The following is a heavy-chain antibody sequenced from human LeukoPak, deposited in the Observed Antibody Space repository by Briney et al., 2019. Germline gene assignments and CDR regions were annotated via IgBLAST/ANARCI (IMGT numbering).Heavy chain of an antibody. CDR1: GDSVSSVTYF. CDR2: IYYSGST. J-gene: IGHJ5*01. V-gene: IGHV4-61*01. Sequence: SSETLSLTCTVSGDSVSSVTYFWTWIRQPPGKGLEWIGNIYYSGSTNYSPSLKSRVTISIDTSKNQFSLKVSSVTAADTAVYYCARRFDSWGQGTLVTASS. CDR3: ARRFDS.